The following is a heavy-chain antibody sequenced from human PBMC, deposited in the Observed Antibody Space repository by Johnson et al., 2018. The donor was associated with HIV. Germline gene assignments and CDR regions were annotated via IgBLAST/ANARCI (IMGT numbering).Heavy chain of an antibody. CDR1: GFTFDDYG. CDR2: INWIVVST. D-gene: IGHD1-26*01. Sequence: VQLVESGGGVVRAGGSLRLSCAASGFTFDDYGRSWVRQAPGKGLEWVSGINWIVVSTGNADSLKGPFTISRDNAKNSLYLQMNSLRAEDTALYYCARDFGLEWELDGAFDIWGQGTMVTVSS. J-gene: IGHJ3*02. CDR3: ARDFGLEWELDGAFDI. V-gene: IGHV3-20*04.